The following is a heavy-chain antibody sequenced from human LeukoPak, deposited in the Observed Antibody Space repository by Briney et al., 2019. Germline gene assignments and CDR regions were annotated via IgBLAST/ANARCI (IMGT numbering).Heavy chain of an antibody. CDR2: IYYSGST. J-gene: IGHJ3*02. V-gene: IGHV4-59*01. D-gene: IGHD2-21*01. CDR1: GGSFSGYY. Sequence: SETLSLTCAVYGGSFSGYYWSWIRQPPGKGLEWIGYIYYSGSTNYNPSLKSRVTISVDTSKNQFSLKLSSVTAADTAVYYCARSSYSDAFDIWGQGTMVTVSS. CDR3: ARSSYSDAFDI.